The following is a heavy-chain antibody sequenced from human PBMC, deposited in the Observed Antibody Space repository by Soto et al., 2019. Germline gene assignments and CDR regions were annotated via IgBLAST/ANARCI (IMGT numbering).Heavy chain of an antibody. CDR3: AKDMRLYSSSWLPFDY. J-gene: IGHJ4*02. D-gene: IGHD6-13*01. V-gene: IGHV3-53*01. CDR2: IYSGGST. CDR1: GFTVSSNY. Sequence: EVQLVESGGGLIQPGGSLRLSCAASGFTVSSNYMSWVRQAPGKGLEWVSVIYSGGSTYYADSVKGRFTISRDNAKNSLYLQMNSLRAEDTALYYCAKDMRLYSSSWLPFDYWGQGTLVTVSS.